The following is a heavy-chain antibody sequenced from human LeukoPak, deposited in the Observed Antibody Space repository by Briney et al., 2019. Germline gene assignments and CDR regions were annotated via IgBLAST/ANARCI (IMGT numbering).Heavy chain of an antibody. V-gene: IGHV3-48*01. CDR3: VRDDDRPDNGLDY. Sequence: GGSLRLSCAASGFTFSSYSMNWVRQAPGKGLEWVSYISSSSSTIYYAGSVKGRFTISRDNSENTLYLQMNSLRAEDTAVYYCVRDDDRPDNGLDYWGQGTLVTVSS. J-gene: IGHJ4*02. CDR1: GFTFSSYS. CDR2: ISSSSSTI. D-gene: IGHD3-22*01.